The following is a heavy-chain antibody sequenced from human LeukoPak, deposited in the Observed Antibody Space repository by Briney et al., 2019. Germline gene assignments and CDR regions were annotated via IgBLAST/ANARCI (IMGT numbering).Heavy chain of an antibody. J-gene: IGHJ4*02. CDR3: AKDRERDIVVLFDY. CDR1: GFTFSDYY. V-gene: IGHV3-11*01. Sequence: GGSLRLSCAASGFTFSDYYMNWIRQAPGKGLEWLSFISSSGGSIYYAASVKGRFTISRDNAKNSLYLQMNSLRAEDTAVYYCAKDRERDIVVLFDYWGQGTLVTVSS. CDR2: ISSSGGSI. D-gene: IGHD2-2*01.